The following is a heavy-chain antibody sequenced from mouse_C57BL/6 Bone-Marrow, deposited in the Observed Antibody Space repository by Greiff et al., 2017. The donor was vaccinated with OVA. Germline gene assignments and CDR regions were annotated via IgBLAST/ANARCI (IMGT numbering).Heavy chain of an antibody. Sequence: VQLQQSGAELVRPGTSVKLSCKASGYTFTSYWMHWVKQRPGQGLEWIGVIDPSDSYTNYNQKFKGKATLTVDTSSSTAYMQLSSLTSEDSAVYYCATGYSPWFAYWGQGTLVTVSA. CDR2: IDPSDSYT. V-gene: IGHV1-59*01. D-gene: IGHD2-14*01. CDR3: ATGYSPWFAY. CDR1: GYTFTSYW. J-gene: IGHJ3*01.